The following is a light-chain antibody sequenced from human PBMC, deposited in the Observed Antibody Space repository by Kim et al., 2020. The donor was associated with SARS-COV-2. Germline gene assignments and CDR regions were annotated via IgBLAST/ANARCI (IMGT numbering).Light chain of an antibody. CDR3: YSAADNKPYWV. Sequence: SYELTQPSSVSVSPGQTARITCSGDVLAKKYARWFQQKPGQAPVLVIYKDSERPSGIPERFSGSSSGTTVTLTISGAQVEDEADYYCYSAADNKPYWVFGGGTQLTVL. J-gene: IGLJ3*02. CDR1: VLAKKY. V-gene: IGLV3-27*01. CDR2: KDS.